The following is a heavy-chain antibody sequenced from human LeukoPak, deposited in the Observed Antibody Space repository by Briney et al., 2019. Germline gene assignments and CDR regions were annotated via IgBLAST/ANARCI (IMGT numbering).Heavy chain of an antibody. CDR1: GFTFGDYA. V-gene: IGHV3-49*03. Sequence: GGSLRLSCTASGFTFGDYAMSWFRQAPGKGLEWVGFIRSKAYGGTTEYAASVKGRFTISRDDSKSIAYLQMNSLKTEDTAVYYCTSDLSWLFYGMDVWGQGTTVTVSS. CDR3: TSDLSWLFYGMDV. CDR2: IRSKAYGGTT. J-gene: IGHJ6*02. D-gene: IGHD6-19*01.